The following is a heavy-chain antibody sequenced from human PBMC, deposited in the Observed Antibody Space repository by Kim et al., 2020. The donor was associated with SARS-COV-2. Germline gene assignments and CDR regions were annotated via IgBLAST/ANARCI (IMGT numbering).Heavy chain of an antibody. V-gene: IGHV3-30*04. D-gene: IGHD2-21*01. CDR3: ARGTCGGDCHINRDYYYGMDV. CDR1: GFTFSSYA. Sequence: GGSLRLSCAASGFTFSSYAMHWVRQAPGKGLEWVAVISYDGSNKYYVDSVKGRFTISRDNSKNTLYLQMNSLRAEDTAVYYCARGTCGGDCHINRDYYYGMDVWGQGTTVTVSS. CDR2: ISYDGSNK. J-gene: IGHJ6*02.